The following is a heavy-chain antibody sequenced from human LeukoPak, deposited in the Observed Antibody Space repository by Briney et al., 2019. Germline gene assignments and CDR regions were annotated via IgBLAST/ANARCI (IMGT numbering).Heavy chain of an antibody. CDR3: ASSPYCGGDCYSFDY. V-gene: IGHV1-69*04. CDR1: GGTSSSYA. D-gene: IGHD2-21*02. CDR2: IIPIFGIA. Sequence: ASVKVSCKASGGTSSSYAISWVRQAPGQGLEWMGRIIPIFGIANYAQKFQGRVTITADKSTSTAYMELSSLRSEDTAVYYCASSPYCGGDCYSFDYWGQGTLVTVSS. J-gene: IGHJ4*02.